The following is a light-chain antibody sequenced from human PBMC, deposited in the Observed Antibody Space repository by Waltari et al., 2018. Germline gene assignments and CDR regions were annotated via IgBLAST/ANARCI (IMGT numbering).Light chain of an antibody. CDR1: QSITNY. Sequence: DIQMTQSPSSLSASVGDRVTITCRASQSITNYLNWYQHKPGKAPKLLISAASSLQSGVPSRFSGSGSGTDFTRTISGLQPEDFATHYCQQSYSTPPYTFGQGTKLEIK. J-gene: IGKJ2*01. CDR3: QQSYSTPPYT. CDR2: AAS. V-gene: IGKV1-39*01.